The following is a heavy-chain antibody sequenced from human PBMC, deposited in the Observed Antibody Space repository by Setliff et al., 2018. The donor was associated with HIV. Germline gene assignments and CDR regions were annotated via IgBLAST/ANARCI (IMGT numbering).Heavy chain of an antibody. CDR3: ARLGYSGSLVGAFDI. Sequence: KTSETLSLTCTVSGYSISSGYYWGWIRQPPGKGLEWIGSIYHSGITYYNSSLKSRVTLSVDTSKNQFSLNLTSVTAADTAVYYCARLGYSGSLVGAFDIWGQGTMVTVSS. CDR2: IYHSGIT. V-gene: IGHV4-38-2*02. J-gene: IGHJ3*02. CDR1: GYSISSGYY. D-gene: IGHD1-26*01.